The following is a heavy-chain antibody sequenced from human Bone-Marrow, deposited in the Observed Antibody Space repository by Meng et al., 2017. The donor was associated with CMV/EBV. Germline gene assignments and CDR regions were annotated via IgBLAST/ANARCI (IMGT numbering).Heavy chain of an antibody. D-gene: IGHD3-22*01. CDR2: IYSGGTT. V-gene: IGHV3-66*01. CDR3: ARGDSFDY. J-gene: IGHJ4*02. Sequence: SLRLSCAASGLTVSNHYLNWVRQAPGKGLEWVSVIYSGGTTYYADSVKGRFTISRDKSKNTLYLQMNSLRGDDTAAYYCARGDSFDYWGQGTLVTVSS. CDR1: GLTVSNHY.